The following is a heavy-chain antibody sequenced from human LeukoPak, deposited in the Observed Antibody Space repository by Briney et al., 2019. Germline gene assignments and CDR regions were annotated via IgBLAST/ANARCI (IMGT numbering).Heavy chain of an antibody. D-gene: IGHD7-27*01. Sequence: GGSLRLSCAASGFIFSSYWMTWVRQAPGKGLEWVANIKEDGSEKNYVESVKGRFTISRDNSKNALYLQMNSLRVEDTAVYYCAIDPNWGTHSWGQGVLVTVSS. V-gene: IGHV3-7*03. CDR3: AIDPNWGTHS. CDR1: GFIFSSYW. CDR2: IKEDGSEK. J-gene: IGHJ4*02.